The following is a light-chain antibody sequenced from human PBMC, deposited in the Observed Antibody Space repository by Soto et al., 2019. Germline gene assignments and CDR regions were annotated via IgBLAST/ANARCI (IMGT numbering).Light chain of an antibody. Sequence: AIQMTQSPSSLSASVGDRVTIPCRASQGIGNDLGGNRQKPGKAPHLLIYTASSLQSGVPSRFSGSGSGTDFTLTISSLQPDDFATYYCLQAYIYTWTFGQGTKVEI. CDR1: QGIGND. J-gene: IGKJ1*01. CDR3: LQAYIYTWT. V-gene: IGKV1-6*01. CDR2: TAS.